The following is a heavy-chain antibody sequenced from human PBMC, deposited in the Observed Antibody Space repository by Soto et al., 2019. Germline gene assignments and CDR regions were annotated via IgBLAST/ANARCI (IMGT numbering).Heavy chain of an antibody. CDR2: ISAYNGNT. CDR1: GYTFTSYG. Sequence: ASVKVSCKASGYTFTSYGISWVRQAPGQGLEWMGWISAYNGNTNYAQKLQGRVTMTTDTSTSTAYMELRSLRSDDTAVYYCARYCSSTSCYFGYYYYYMDVWGKGTTVTVSS. CDR3: ARYCSSTSCYFGYYYYYMDV. V-gene: IGHV1-18*01. D-gene: IGHD2-2*01. J-gene: IGHJ6*03.